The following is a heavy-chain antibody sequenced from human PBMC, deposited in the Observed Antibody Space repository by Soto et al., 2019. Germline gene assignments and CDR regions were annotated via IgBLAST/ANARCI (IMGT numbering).Heavy chain of an antibody. CDR2: IIPIFGTA. Sequence: SVKVACKSSVGPVSSYAISLVRQAPGQGLEWMGGIIPIFGTANYAQKFQGRVTITADESTSTAYMELSSLRYEDTAVYYCARRALGYCSGGGGVDFDYWGQGTLVTVSS. V-gene: IGHV1-69*13. CDR1: VGPVSSYA. J-gene: IGHJ4*02. CDR3: ARRALGYCSGGGGVDFDY. D-gene: IGHD2-15*01.